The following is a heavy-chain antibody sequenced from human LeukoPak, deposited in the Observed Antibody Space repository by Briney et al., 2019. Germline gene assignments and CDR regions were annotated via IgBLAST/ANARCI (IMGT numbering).Heavy chain of an antibody. CDR1: GFTFVDYA. CDR2: ISGDGAST. Sequence: GGSLRLSCAASGFTFVDYAMHWVRQAPGKGLEWVSLISGDGASTYYADSVKGRFTISRDNNKNSLYLQMNSLTTEDTAFYYCAKATYCGGECLFDYWGQGTLVTVSS. CDR3: AKATYCGGECLFDY. V-gene: IGHV3-43*02. J-gene: IGHJ4*02. D-gene: IGHD2-21*01.